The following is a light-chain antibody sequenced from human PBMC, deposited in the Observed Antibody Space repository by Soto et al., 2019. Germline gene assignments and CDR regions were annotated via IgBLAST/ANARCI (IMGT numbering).Light chain of an antibody. CDR1: SSDVGGYNY. V-gene: IGLV2-14*03. CDR3: TSYTDRNTLAV. J-gene: IGLJ2*01. Sequence: QSALTQPASVSGSPGQSITISCTGSSSDVGGYNYVSWYQQHPGKAPRLMIYDVTTRPSGVSDRFSGSKSGNTASLTISGLQAEDEADYCCTSYTDRNTLAVFGGGTKLTVL. CDR2: DVT.